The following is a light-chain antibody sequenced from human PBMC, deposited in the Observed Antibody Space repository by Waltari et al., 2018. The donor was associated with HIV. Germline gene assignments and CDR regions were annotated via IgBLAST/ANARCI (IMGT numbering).Light chain of an antibody. CDR3: SSYTSSSTLV. J-gene: IGLJ3*02. V-gene: IGLV2-14*01. CDR1: SSDAGGYNY. CDR2: EVS. Sequence: QSALPQPASVSGSPGQSITISCTGTSSDAGGYNYVSWYHQPPGKAPKLMIYEVSNRPSGVSNRFSGSKSGNTASLTISGLQAEDEADYYCSSYTSSSTLVFGGGTKLTVL.